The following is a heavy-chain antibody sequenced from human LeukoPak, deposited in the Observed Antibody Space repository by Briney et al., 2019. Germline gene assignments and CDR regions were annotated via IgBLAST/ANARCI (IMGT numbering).Heavy chain of an antibody. CDR3: ARRTDYDSRGYYPYYMDV. Sequence: SETLSLTCTVSGRSISIYYWSWIRQPPGKALEWIGYIYYSGSTNYNPSLKSRVTISVDRSKNQSSLKLSSVTAADTAVYYCARRTDYDSRGYYPYYMDVWGKGTTVTVSS. J-gene: IGHJ6*03. D-gene: IGHD3-22*01. CDR1: GRSISIYY. V-gene: IGHV4-59*12. CDR2: IYYSGST.